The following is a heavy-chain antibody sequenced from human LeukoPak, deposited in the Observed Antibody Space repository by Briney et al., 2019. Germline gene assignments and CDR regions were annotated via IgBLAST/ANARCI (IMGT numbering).Heavy chain of an antibody. Sequence: ASVMVSCKASGYTFTGAYMHWVRQAPGQGLEWMGWINPNSGGTKYAQKLQGRVTMTRDTSISTGYMERSRLRSDDTAVYYCARKTSSSWYDYWGQGTLVTVSS. CDR1: GYTFTGAY. J-gene: IGHJ4*02. D-gene: IGHD6-13*01. V-gene: IGHV1-2*02. CDR2: INPNSGGT. CDR3: ARKTSSSWYDY.